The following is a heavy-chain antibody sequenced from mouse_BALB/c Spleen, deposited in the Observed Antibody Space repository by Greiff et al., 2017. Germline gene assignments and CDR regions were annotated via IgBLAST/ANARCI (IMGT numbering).Heavy chain of an antibody. D-gene: IGHD1-1*01. V-gene: IGHV1-7*01. CDR1: GYTFTSYW. CDR3: ARVYAAY. J-gene: IGHJ3*01. CDR2: INPSTGYT. Sequence: ESGAELAKPGASVKMSCKASGYTFTSYWMHWVKQRPGQGLEWIGYINPSTGYTEYNQKFKDKATLTADKSSSTAYMQLSSLTSEDSAVYYCARVYAAYWGQGTLVTVSA.